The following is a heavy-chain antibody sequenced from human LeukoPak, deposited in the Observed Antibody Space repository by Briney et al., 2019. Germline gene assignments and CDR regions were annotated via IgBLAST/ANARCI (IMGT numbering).Heavy chain of an antibody. CDR3: TRGSIAYYYMDV. CDR1: GDSIRSDY. D-gene: IGHD3-22*01. CDR2: IYYSGST. J-gene: IGHJ6*03. V-gene: IGHV4-59*01. Sequence: SETLSLTCNVSGDSIRSDYRSWIRQPPGKGLEWIGNIYYSGSTNYNPSLKSRVTISVDTSKNQFSLKLSSVTAADTAVYYCTRGSIAYYYMDVWGKGTTVTISS.